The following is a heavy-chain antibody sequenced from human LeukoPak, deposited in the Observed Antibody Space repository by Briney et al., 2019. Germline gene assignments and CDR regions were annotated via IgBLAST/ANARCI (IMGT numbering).Heavy chain of an antibody. Sequence: SVKVSCKGSGGTFSSYSISWVRQAPGQGLEWMGGIIPALGTAHYAQKFQGRVTFTTDESTTTAYMELRSLRSEDTAVYYCASEGNYDSSGYSRYNYYYMDVWGKGTAVTVSS. CDR1: GGTFSSYS. CDR2: IIPALGTA. CDR3: ASEGNYDSSGYSRYNYYYMDV. D-gene: IGHD3-22*01. J-gene: IGHJ6*03. V-gene: IGHV1-69*16.